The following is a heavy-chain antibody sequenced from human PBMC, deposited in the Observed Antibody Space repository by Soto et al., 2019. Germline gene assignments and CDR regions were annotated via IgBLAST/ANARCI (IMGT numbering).Heavy chain of an antibody. CDR1: GFTFSSYG. CDR2: ISYDGSNK. V-gene: IGHV3-30*18. CDR3: AKDRFRIAVAAPFDY. D-gene: IGHD6-19*01. Sequence: QVQQVESGGGVVQPGRSLRLSCAASGFTFSSYGMHWVRQAPGKGLEWVAVISYDGSNKYYADSVKGRFTISRDNSKNTLYLQMNSRRAEDTAVYYCAKDRFRIAVAAPFDYWGQGTLVTVSS. J-gene: IGHJ4*02.